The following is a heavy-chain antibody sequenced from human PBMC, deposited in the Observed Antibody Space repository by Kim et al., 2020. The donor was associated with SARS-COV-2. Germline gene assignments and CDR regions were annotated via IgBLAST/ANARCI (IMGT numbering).Heavy chain of an antibody. Sequence: GGSLRLSCAASGFTFSSYAMHWVRQAPGKGLEWVAVISYDGSNKYYADSVKGRFTISRDNSKNTLYLQMNSLRAEDTAVYYCARARGGSYVDAFDIWCQG. J-gene: IGHJ3*02. CDR3: ARARGGSYVDAFDI. V-gene: IGHV3-30-3*01. CDR2: ISYDGSNK. CDR1: GFTFSSYA. D-gene: IGHD1-26*01.